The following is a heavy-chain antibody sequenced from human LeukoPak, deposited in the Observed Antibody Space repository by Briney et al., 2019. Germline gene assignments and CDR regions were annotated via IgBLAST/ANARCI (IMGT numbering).Heavy chain of an antibody. CDR2: TYYSGST. Sequence: SETLSLTCTVSGGSISSSSYYWGWIRQPPGKGLEWIGSTYYSGSTYYNPSLKSRVTISVDTSKNQFSLKLSSVTAADTAVYYCARLNYYGSGSYYWFDPWGQGTLVTVSS. CDR3: ARLNYYGSGSYYWFDP. V-gene: IGHV4-39*01. J-gene: IGHJ5*02. CDR1: GGSISSSSYY. D-gene: IGHD3-10*01.